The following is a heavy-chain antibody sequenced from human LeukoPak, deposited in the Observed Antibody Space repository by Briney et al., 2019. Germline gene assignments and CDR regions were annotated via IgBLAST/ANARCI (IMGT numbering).Heavy chain of an antibody. CDR2: IRYDGSNK. D-gene: IGHD4-11*01. J-gene: IGHJ6*03. CDR3: ARDPSRISNYYYMDV. V-gene: IGHV3-30*02. Sequence: GGSLRLSCAASGFTFSSYGMHWVRQAPGKGLEWVAFIRYDGSNKYYADSVKGRFTISRDNAKNSLYLQMSSLRAEDTAVYYCARDPSRISNYYYMDVWGKGTTVTVSS. CDR1: GFTFSSYG.